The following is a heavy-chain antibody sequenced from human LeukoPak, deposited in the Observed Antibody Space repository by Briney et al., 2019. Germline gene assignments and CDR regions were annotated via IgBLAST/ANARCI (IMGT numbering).Heavy chain of an antibody. V-gene: IGHV1-2*04. CDR2: INPNSGGT. CDR3: ARVLIPWFGELDY. J-gene: IGHJ4*02. D-gene: IGHD3-10*01. Sequence: ASVKVSCKASGYTFTGYYMHWVRQAPGQGLEWMGWINPNSGGTNYAQKFQGWVTMTRDTSISTAYMELSRLRSDDTAVYYCARVLIPWFGELDYWGQGTLVTVSS. CDR1: GYTFTGYY.